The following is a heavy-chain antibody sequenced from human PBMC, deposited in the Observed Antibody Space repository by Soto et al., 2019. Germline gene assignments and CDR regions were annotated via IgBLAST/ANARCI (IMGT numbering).Heavy chain of an antibody. CDR2: IYPGDSDT. D-gene: IGHD6-13*01. CDR3: ARRLAAAAIDAFDI. V-gene: IGHV5-51*01. J-gene: IGHJ3*02. CDR1: GYSFTGYW. Sequence: GESLKISCKGSGYSFTGYWIGWVRQMPGKGLEWMGIIYPGDSDTRYSPPFQGQVTISADKSITTAYLQWSSLKASDTAMYYCARRLAAAAIDAFDIWGQGTMVTVSS.